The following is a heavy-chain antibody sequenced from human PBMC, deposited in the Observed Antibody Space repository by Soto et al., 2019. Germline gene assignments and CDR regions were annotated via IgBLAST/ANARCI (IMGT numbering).Heavy chain of an antibody. D-gene: IGHD1-1*01. Sequence: QVTLEESGPTRVKPTQTLTLTCTFSGFSLATSGVGVGWVRQPPGKALERPALIYWDDDKRYSPSLRSRLTVTKDTSRNQVVLTITNMDPVDTATYYCAHRVGLQGNWNGGYFDFWGQGALVTVSS. J-gene: IGHJ4*02. CDR2: IYWDDDK. CDR3: AHRVGLQGNWNGGYFDF. V-gene: IGHV2-5*02. CDR1: GFSLATSGVG.